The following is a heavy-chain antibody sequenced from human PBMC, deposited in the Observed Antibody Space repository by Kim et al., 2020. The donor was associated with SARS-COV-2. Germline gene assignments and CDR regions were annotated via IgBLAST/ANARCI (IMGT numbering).Heavy chain of an antibody. J-gene: IGHJ4*02. Sequence: GGSLRLSCAASGFTFSSYGMHWVRQAPGKGLEWVAVIWYDGSNKYYADSVKGRFTISRDNSKNTLYLQMNSLRAEDTAVYYCAKDQGIAAAESWGQGTLVTVSS. CDR2: IWYDGSNK. CDR1: GFTFSSYG. V-gene: IGHV3-33*06. CDR3: AKDQGIAAAES. D-gene: IGHD6-13*01.